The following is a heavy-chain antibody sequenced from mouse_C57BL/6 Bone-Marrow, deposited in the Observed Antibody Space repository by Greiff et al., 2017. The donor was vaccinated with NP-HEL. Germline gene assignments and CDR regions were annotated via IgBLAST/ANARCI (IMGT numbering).Heavy chain of an antibody. CDR2: IRLKSDNYAT. CDR1: GFTFSNYW. D-gene: IGHD2-2*01. V-gene: IGHV6-3*01. J-gene: IGHJ3*01. CDR3: TEGDGYDDGRWFAY. Sequence: EVMLVESGGGLVQPGGSMKLSCVASGFTFSNYWMNWVRQSPEKGLEWVAQIRLKSDNYATHYAESVKGRFTISSDDSKSSVYLQMNNLRAEDTGIYYCTEGDGYDDGRWFAYWGEGTLVTVSA.